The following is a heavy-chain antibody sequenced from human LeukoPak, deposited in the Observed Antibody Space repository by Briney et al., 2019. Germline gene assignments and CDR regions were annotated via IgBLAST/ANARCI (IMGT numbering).Heavy chain of an antibody. CDR3: ATIGERGYHPNWFDP. CDR1: GGTFSKYA. V-gene: IGHV1-69*06. CDR2: IIPIFGTA. J-gene: IGHJ5*02. D-gene: IGHD3-3*01. Sequence: GASVKVSCKASGGTFSKYAISWVRQAPGQGLEWMGGIIPIFGTANYAQKFQGRVTITADKSTSTAYMELSSLRSEDTAVYYCATIGERGYHPNWFDPWGQGTLVTVSS.